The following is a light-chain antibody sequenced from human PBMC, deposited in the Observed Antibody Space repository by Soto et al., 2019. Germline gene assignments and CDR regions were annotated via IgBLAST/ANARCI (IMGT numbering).Light chain of an antibody. V-gene: IGKV1-5*03. CDR1: QSISSW. CDR3: QQYNSYWT. Sequence: DIQMTQSPSTLSASVGDRVTITCRASQSISSWLAWYQQKAGKAPKLLIYKASSLESGVPSRFSGSGSGTEFTLTISSLQPDDFATYYCQQYNSYWTFSQGTKVEIK. J-gene: IGKJ1*01. CDR2: KAS.